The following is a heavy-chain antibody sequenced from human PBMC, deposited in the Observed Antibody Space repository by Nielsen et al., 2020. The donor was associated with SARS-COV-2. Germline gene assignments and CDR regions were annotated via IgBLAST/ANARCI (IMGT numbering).Heavy chain of an antibody. J-gene: IGHJ5*02. V-gene: IGHV1-2*06. CDR3: ARGLTGYCSSTSCYVGWFDP. Sequence: WVRQAPGQGLEWMGRINPNSGGTNYARKFQGRVTMTRDTSISTAYMELSRLRSDDTAVYYCARGLTGYCSSTSCYVGWFDPWGQGTLVTVSS. CDR2: INPNSGGT. D-gene: IGHD2-2*01.